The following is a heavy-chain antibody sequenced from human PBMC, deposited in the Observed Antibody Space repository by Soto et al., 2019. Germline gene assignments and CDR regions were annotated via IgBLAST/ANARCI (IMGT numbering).Heavy chain of an antibody. Sequence: QVQLVQSGAEVKKPGASVKVSCKASGYTFTSYGISWVRQAPGQGREWMGWIRAYNGNTNYAQKLQGRVTMTTDTSTRTAYMERRSLRSDDTAVYYCARDAGVSGELYYWGQGTLVTVSS. CDR3: ARDAGVSGELYY. J-gene: IGHJ4*02. D-gene: IGHD1-7*01. CDR1: GYTFTSYG. V-gene: IGHV1-18*01. CDR2: IRAYNGNT.